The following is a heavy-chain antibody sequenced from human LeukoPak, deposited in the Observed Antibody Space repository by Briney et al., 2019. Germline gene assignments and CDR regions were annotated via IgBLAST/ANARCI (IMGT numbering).Heavy chain of an antibody. CDR1: GFTFSDYS. CDR2: IDGSGDTI. Sequence: GGSLRLPCAASGFTFSDYSMNWVRQAPGKGLEWVSYIDGSGDTIYYADSVKGRFTISRDNAKNSLDLQMNSLRDEDTAVYYCSRRFDCWGQGTLVTVSS. CDR3: SRRFDC. V-gene: IGHV3-48*02. J-gene: IGHJ4*02.